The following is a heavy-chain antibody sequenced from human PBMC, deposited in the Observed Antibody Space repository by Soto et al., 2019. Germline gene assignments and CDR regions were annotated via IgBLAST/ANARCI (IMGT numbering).Heavy chain of an antibody. CDR2: IWYDGSNK. Sequence: PGGSLRLSCAASGFTFSSYGMHWVRQAPGKGLEWVAVIWYDGSNKYYADSVKGRFTISRDNSKNTLYLQMNSLRAEDTAVYYCAKDLRTTYSSSWYSYYYYGMDVWGQGTTVTVSS. J-gene: IGHJ6*02. V-gene: IGHV3-33*06. CDR3: AKDLRTTYSSSWYSYYYYGMDV. CDR1: GFTFSSYG. D-gene: IGHD6-13*01.